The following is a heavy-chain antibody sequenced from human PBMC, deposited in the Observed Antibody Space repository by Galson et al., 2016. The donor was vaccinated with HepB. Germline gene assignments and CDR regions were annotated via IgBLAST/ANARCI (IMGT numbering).Heavy chain of an antibody. J-gene: IGHJ6*02. CDR3: ARNHWVHASRWRYYGMDV. CDR1: TGATNRHY. D-gene: IGHD2-2*01. CDR2: IHYSVDT. Sequence: KPLSLTCSVSTGATNRHYWSVIRQPPANGLAWIGYIHYSVDTSYNHSLQSRVTMSVDTSNDQFSLRRTSVTAADTAVYYCARNHWVHASRWRYYGMDVWGQGTTVIVSS. V-gene: IGHV4-59*11.